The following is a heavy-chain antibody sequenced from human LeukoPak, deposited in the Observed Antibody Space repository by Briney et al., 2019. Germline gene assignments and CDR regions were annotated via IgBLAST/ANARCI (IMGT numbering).Heavy chain of an antibody. CDR3: AKDRAYYYGSGSYRDAFDI. CDR2: ISGSGTNT. Sequence: GGSLRLSCAASGFTFSSYWMHWVRQAPGKGLEWVSGISGSGTNTYYADSVKGRFTISRDNSKNTLYLQMNSLRAEDTAVYYCAKDRAYYYGSGSYRDAFDIWGQGTMVTVSS. CDR1: GFTFSSYW. D-gene: IGHD3-10*01. V-gene: IGHV3-23*01. J-gene: IGHJ3*02.